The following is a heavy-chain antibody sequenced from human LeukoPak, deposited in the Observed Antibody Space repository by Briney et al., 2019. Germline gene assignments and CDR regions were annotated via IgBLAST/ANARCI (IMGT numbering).Heavy chain of an antibody. CDR3: ARKAQTGGCWYFDL. V-gene: IGHV4-34*01. J-gene: IGHJ2*01. D-gene: IGHD7-27*01. CDR1: GGSISSYY. Sequence: SETLSLTCTVSGGSISSYYWSWIRQPPEKGLEWIGEINHGGSTNYNPSLKSRVTISVDTSRKQFSLKLTSVTAADTAVYYCARKAQTGGCWYFDLWGRGTPVTVSS. CDR2: INHGGST.